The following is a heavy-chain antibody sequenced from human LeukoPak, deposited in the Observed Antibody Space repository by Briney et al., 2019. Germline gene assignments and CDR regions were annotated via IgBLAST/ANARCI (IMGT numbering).Heavy chain of an antibody. V-gene: IGHV3-7*01. CDR3: ARDHVVFKTNNWYFDV. Sequence: HPGGSLRLSCVASGFTFSSNWMSWVRQAPGKGLEWVAKINGDGSETHHADSVRGRFTISRDNAKSSLYLQMNSLRAEDTAVYFCARDHVVFKTNNWYFDVWGRGSQVTVSS. D-gene: IGHD3-22*01. CDR2: INGDGSET. J-gene: IGHJ2*01. CDR1: GFTFSSNW.